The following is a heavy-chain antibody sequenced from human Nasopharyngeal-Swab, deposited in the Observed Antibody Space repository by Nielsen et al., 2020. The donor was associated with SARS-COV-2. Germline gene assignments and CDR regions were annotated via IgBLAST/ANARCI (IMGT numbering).Heavy chain of an antibody. Sequence: WIRQPPGKGPEWIGEIHRGGTTNYNPSLESRVTISLDKSKNQFSLRLNSVTAADTAVYYCANVRVASAGTFDFWGLGTLVTVPS. CDR2: IHRGGTT. J-gene: IGHJ4*02. V-gene: IGHV4-4*02. CDR3: ANVRVASAGTFDF. D-gene: IGHD6-13*01.